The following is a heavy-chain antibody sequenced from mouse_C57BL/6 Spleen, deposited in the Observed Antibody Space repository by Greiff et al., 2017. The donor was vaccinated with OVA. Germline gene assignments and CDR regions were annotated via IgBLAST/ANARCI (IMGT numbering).Heavy chain of an antibody. CDR1: GYAFSSSW. J-gene: IGHJ4*01. D-gene: IGHD3-1*01. CDR2: IYPGDGDT. CDR3: ARQLDYAMDD. Sequence: VQLQQSGPELVKPGASVKISCKASGYAFSSSWMNWVKQRPGQGLEWIGRIYPGDGDTNYNGKFKGKATLTADKSSSTAYMQLSSLTSEDSAVYFCARQLDYAMDDWGQGTSVTVSS. V-gene: IGHV1-82*01.